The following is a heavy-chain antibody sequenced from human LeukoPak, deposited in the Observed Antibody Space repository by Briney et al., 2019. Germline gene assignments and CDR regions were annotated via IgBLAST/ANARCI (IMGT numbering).Heavy chain of an antibody. CDR2: IIPIPGIA. V-gene: IGHV1-69*04. Sequence: SVKVSCKASGGTFSSYTISWVRQAPGQGLEWMGRIIPIPGIANYAQKFQGRVTITADKSTSTAYMELSSLRSEDTAAYYCARDRKVAAATYYYYYMDVWGKGTTVTVSS. D-gene: IGHD6-13*01. CDR3: ARDRKVAAATYYYYYMDV. CDR1: GGTFSSYT. J-gene: IGHJ6*03.